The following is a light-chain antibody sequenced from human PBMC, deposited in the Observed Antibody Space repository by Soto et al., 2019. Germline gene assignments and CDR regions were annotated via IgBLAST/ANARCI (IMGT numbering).Light chain of an antibody. CDR1: SSDVGGYKY. CDR2: EVS. J-gene: IGLJ2*01. CDR3: TSYTSSSTVI. Sequence: QSALTQPASVSGSPGQSITISCTGTSSDVGGYKYVSWYQQHPGKVPKLIIYEVSNRPSGVSNRFSGSKSVNTASLIISGLQAEHEANYYCTSYTSSSTVIFGGGTKLTVL. V-gene: IGLV2-14*01.